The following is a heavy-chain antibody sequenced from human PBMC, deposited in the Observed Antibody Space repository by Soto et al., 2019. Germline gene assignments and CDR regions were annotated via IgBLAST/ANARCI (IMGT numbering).Heavy chain of an antibody. Sequence: SGFTFSSYAMHWVRQAPGKGLEWVAVISYDGSKKYYADSVKGRFTISRDNSKNTLYLQMNSLRAEDTAVYYCARDKRDLRFLEWLYYFDFWGQGTLVTVSS. J-gene: IGHJ4*02. CDR1: GFTFSSYA. CDR3: ARDKRDLRFLEWLYYFDF. CDR2: ISYDGSKK. V-gene: IGHV3-30-3*01. D-gene: IGHD3-3*01.